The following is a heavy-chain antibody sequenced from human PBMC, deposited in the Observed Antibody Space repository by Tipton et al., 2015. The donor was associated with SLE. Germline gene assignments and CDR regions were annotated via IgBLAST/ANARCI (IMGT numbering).Heavy chain of an antibody. CDR3: ARGGFGVVIPPAY. CDR1: GGSISSSSYY. CDR2: IYYSGST. V-gene: IGHV4-39*07. Sequence: TLSLTCAVSGGSISSSSYYWGWIRQPPGKGLEWIGSIYYSGSTNYHPSLRSRVTISVDTSKNQFSLKLSSVTAADTAVYYCARGGFGVVIPPAYWGQGTLVTVSS. D-gene: IGHD3-3*01. J-gene: IGHJ4*02.